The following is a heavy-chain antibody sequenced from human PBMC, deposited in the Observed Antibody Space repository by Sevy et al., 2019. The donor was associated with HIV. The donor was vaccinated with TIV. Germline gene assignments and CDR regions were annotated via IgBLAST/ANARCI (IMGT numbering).Heavy chain of an antibody. CDR3: AKSLEYCTNGVCGYSDY. D-gene: IGHD2-8*01. V-gene: IGHV3-23*01. CDR2: ISGSGGST. CDR1: GFTFSNYA. J-gene: IGHJ4*02. Sequence: GGSLRLSCTASGFTFSNYAMTWVRQAPGKGLEWVSGISGSGGSTNYANSVKGRFTISSDNPKNTLYQQMNSLRAEDTAVYYCAKSLEYCTNGVCGYSDYWGQGTLVTVSS.